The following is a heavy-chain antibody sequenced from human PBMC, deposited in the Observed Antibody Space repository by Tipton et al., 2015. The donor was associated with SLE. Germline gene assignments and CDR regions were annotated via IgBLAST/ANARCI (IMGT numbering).Heavy chain of an antibody. CDR3: ASQGVGATPWDSFEI. CDR1: GYTFTSYY. Sequence: QLVQSRAEVKKPGASVKVSCKASGYTFTSYYMHWVRQAPGQGLERMGIINPSGGSTSYAQKFQGIVTMTRDTSTSTVYMELSRLRSEYTAVYYCASQGVGATPWDSFEIWGQGTMVTVSS. CDR2: INPSGGST. D-gene: IGHD1-26*01. V-gene: IGHV1-46*01. J-gene: IGHJ3*02.